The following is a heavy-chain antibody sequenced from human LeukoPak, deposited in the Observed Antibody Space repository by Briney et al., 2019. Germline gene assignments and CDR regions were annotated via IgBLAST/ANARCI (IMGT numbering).Heavy chain of an antibody. CDR2: INHSGST. V-gene: IGHV4-34*01. CDR1: GGSFSGYY. CDR3: ARGSGAFDI. J-gene: IGHJ3*02. Sequence: SETLSLTRAVYGGSFSGYYWSWIRQPPGKGLEWIGEINHSGSTNYNPSLKSRVTISVDTSKNQFSLKLSSVTAADTAVYYCARGSGAFDIWGQGTMVTVSS. D-gene: IGHD3-10*01.